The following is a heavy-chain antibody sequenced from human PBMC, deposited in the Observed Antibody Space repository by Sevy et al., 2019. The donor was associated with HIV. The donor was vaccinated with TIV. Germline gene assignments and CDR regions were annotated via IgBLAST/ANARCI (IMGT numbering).Heavy chain of an antibody. J-gene: IGHJ6*02. CDR3: AKDADTSWSTYHYNYGMDV. CDR1: GFTFTSYA. Sequence: GGSLRLSCAASGFTFTSYAMSWVRQAPGKGLEWVSAISGSGGSAYYADSVKGRFTISRDNSKNTVYLQMNRLRAEDTALFYCAKDADTSWSTYHYNYGMDVWGQGTTVTVSS. CDR2: ISGSGGSA. V-gene: IGHV3-23*01. D-gene: IGHD2-2*01.